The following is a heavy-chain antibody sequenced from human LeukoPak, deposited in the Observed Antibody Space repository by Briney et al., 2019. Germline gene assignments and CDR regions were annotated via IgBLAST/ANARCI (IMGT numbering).Heavy chain of an antibody. Sequence: SVTVSCTASGFTFTSSAMQWVRQARGQGLEWVGWIVVGSGNTNYAQTLQERVTITRESDTRTDYMELSRLRSEDTDVYYCAADYSYYDSSGPMAYWGQGTLVTVSS. CDR3: AADYSYYDSSGPMAY. CDR2: IVVGSGNT. CDR1: GFTFTSSA. V-gene: IGHV1-58*02. J-gene: IGHJ4*02. D-gene: IGHD3-22*01.